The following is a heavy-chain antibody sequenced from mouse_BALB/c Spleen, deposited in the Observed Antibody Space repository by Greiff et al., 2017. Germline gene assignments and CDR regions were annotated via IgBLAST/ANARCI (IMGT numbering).Heavy chain of an antibody. D-gene: IGHD1-1*01. CDR3: ARGYYGSREYYFDY. CDR1: GFTFSSYA. J-gene: IGHJ2*01. CDR2: ISSGGSYT. Sequence: EVQRVESGGGLVKPGGSLKLSCAASGFTFSSYAMSWVRQSPEKRLEWVAEISSGGSYTYYPDTVTGRFTISRDNAKNTLYLEMSSLMSEDTAMYYCARGYYGSREYYFDYWGQGTTLTVSA. V-gene: IGHV5-9-4*01.